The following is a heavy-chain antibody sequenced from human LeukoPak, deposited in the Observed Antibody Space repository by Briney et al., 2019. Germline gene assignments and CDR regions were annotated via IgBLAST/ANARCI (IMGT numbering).Heavy chain of an antibody. J-gene: IGHJ4*02. CDR2: IYPGDSDT. D-gene: IGHD3-3*01. CDR1: GYTFTSYW. Sequence: GESLKISCKGSGYTFTSYWIGWVRQMPGKGLEWMGFIYPGDSDTRYSPSFQGQVTISADRSISTAYLQWSSLKASDTAMYYCARRELWSGYYSFDYWGQGTLVTVSS. V-gene: IGHV5-51*01. CDR3: ARRELWSGYYSFDY.